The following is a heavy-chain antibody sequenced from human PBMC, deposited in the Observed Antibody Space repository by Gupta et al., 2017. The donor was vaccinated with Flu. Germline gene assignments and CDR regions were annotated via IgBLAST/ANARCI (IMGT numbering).Heavy chain of an antibody. V-gene: IGHV1-18*01. CDR1: GYTCTSYG. Sequence: QVQLVQSGAEVRKPGASVKVSCKASGYTCTSYGINWVRPAPGQGFERMGWISAYNGDTNYAPEFQGRITMTTDTSTGTAYLELRSLRSDDTAVYYCARFFWTGSGYPNTYDYWGQGTLVTVSS. CDR3: ARFFWTGSGYPNTYDY. J-gene: IGHJ4*02. CDR2: ISAYNGDT. D-gene: IGHD5-12*01.